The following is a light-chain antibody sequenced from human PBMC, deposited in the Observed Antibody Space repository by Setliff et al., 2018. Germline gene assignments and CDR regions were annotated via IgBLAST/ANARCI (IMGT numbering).Light chain of an antibody. J-gene: IGLJ1*01. CDR2: EVT. V-gene: IGLV2-8*01. CDR3: TFYSGSNNFF. CDR1: GGLVGGYNY. Sequence: QSALTQPPSASGSPGQSVTISCTGTGGLVGGYNYVSWYRQHPGKAPRLIIYEVTKRPSGVPDRFSGSNSGNTASLTVSGLQAEDEADYYCTFYSGSNNFFFGSGTKGTVL.